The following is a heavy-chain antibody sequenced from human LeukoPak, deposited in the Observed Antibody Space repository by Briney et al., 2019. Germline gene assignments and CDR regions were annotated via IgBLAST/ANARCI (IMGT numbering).Heavy chain of an antibody. J-gene: IGHJ4*02. V-gene: IGHV4-30-4*08. CDR1: GYSISSGYY. D-gene: IGHD3-10*01. Sequence: PSETLSLTCTVSGYSISSGYYWGWIRQPPGKGLEWIGYIYYSGSTYYNPSLKSRVTILVDTSKNQFSLKLSSVTAADTAVYYCASSPSGMWLPYYFDYWGQGTLVTVSS. CDR2: IYYSGST. CDR3: ASSPSGMWLPYYFDY.